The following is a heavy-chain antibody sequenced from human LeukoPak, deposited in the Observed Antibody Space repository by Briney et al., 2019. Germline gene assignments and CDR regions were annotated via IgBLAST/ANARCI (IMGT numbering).Heavy chain of an antibody. V-gene: IGHV1-18*01. D-gene: IGHD2-15*01. CDR3: SRSYYSSSWYYFDH. J-gene: IGHJ4*02. CDR1: GYTFNNFG. CDR2: ISIGDGRT. Sequence: ASVKVSCKTSGYTFNNFGITWVRQAPGQGPEWIGWISIGDGRTHYGRKFQDRVSMTREMSSNTAFLELSSLRSDDTAVYFCSRSYYSSSWYYFDHWGQGTLVIVSS.